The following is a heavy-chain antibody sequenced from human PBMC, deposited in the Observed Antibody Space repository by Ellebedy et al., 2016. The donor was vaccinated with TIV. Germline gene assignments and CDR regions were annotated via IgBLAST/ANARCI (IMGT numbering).Heavy chain of an antibody. CDR1: GFTFSSYA. J-gene: IGHJ5*02. V-gene: IGHV3-23*01. Sequence: GESLKISCAASGFTFSSYAMSWVRQAPGKGLEWVSGISGSTGANTYHADSVKGRFTISRDNSKNTLYLQMNSLRAEDTAVYYCAREGGYHGWFNPWGQGTLVTVSS. CDR3: AREGGYHGWFNP. D-gene: IGHD3-22*01. CDR2: ISGSTGANT.